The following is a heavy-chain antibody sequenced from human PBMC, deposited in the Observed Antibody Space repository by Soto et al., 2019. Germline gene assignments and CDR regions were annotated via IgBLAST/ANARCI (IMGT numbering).Heavy chain of an antibody. CDR2: IIPIFGTA. V-gene: IGHV1-69*01. J-gene: IGHJ6*02. CDR1: GGTFSSYA. CDR3: ARERMTPVIYYYYGMDV. Sequence: QVQLVQSGAEVKKPGSSLKVSCKASGGTFSSYAISWVRQAPGQGLEWMGGIIPIFGTANYAQKFQGRVTITADESTSTAYMELSSLTSEDTAVYYCARERMTPVIYYYYGMDVWGQGTTVTVSS. D-gene: IGHD4-4*01.